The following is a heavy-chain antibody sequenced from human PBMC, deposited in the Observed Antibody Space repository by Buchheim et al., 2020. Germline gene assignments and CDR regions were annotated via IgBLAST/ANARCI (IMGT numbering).Heavy chain of an antibody. V-gene: IGHV4-34*01. J-gene: IGHJ6*02. D-gene: IGHD5-18*01. Sequence: QVQLQQWGAGLLKPSETLSLTCAVYGGSFSGYYWSWIRQPPGKGLEWLGEINHRGSTNYNPSRKSRVTISVDTSQNQFSLRLSSVTAADTAVYYCARGERRGGYSYRYYYGMDAWGQGTT. CDR2: INHRGST. CDR3: ARGERRGGYSYRYYYGMDA. CDR1: GGSFSGYY.